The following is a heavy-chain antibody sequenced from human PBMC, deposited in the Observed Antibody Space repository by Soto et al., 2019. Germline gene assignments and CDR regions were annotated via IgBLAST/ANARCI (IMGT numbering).Heavy chain of an antibody. V-gene: IGHV4-4*02. CDR2: IFHSGST. CDR3: ARDSYGDSPDY. D-gene: IGHD4-17*01. J-gene: IGHJ4*02. CDR1: GGSISSSTW. Sequence: QVQLQESGPGLVKPSGTLSLTCGVSGGSISSSTWWVWFRRPPGKGLEWIGEIFHSGSTNYNPSLKSRVTISVDKSKNQFSLKLSSVTAAGTAVYYCARDSYGDSPDYWGQGTLVTVSS.